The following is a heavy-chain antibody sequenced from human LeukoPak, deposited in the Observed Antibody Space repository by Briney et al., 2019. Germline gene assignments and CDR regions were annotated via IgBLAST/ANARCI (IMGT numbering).Heavy chain of an antibody. J-gene: IGHJ4*02. CDR2: ISSSSSYI. D-gene: IGHD2/OR15-2a*01. CDR1: GFTFSSYW. V-gene: IGHV3-21*01. Sequence: PGGSLRLSCAASGFTFSSYWMSWVRQAPGKGLEWVSSISSSSSYIYYADSVKGRFTISRDNAKNSLYLQMNSLRAEDTAVYYCARDRPFLGWPDYFDYWGQGTLVTVSS. CDR3: ARDRPFLGWPDYFDY.